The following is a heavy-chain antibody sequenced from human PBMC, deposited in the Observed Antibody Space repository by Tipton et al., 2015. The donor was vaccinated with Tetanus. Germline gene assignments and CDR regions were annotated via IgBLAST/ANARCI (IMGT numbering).Heavy chain of an antibody. J-gene: IGHJ4*02. CDR1: GDSISSSEYY. Sequence: TLSLTCTVSGDSISSSEYYWGWIRQPPGKGLEWIGYIYYSGHTHYNPSLRGRVDISLDTSQNQVSLNLRSVTAADTAVYYCAKDRLCGGECYSLWGRGTLVTVSS. D-gene: IGHD2-21*01. CDR2: IYYSGHT. V-gene: IGHV4-31*03. CDR3: AKDRLCGGECYSL.